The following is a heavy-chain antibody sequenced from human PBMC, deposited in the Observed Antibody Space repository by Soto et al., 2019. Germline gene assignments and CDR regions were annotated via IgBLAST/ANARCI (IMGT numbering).Heavy chain of an antibody. CDR2: ISGGGRNT. CDR3: AKNGLSCSPSAIDS. V-gene: IGHV3-23*01. D-gene: IGHD2-15*01. J-gene: IGHJ4*02. Sequence: EVQVLESGGGLAQPGGSLRLSCATSGFTFSSNGMSWVRQAPGKGLDWVSGISGGGRNTYYADSVKGRFTISRDTSKNTLFLQMNSLIAQTTAVYYCAKNGLSCSPSAIDSWGQGTLVTVSS. CDR1: GFTFSSNG.